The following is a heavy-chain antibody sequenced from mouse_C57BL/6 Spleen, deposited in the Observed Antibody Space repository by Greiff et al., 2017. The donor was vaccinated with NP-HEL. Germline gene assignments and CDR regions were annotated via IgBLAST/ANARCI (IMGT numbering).Heavy chain of an antibody. CDR3: TREGNYYGSRGLYYFDY. CDR1: GFTFSSYA. D-gene: IGHD1-1*01. V-gene: IGHV5-9-1*02. CDR2: ISSGGDYI. J-gene: IGHJ2*01. Sequence: EVKLMESGEGLVKPGGSLKLSCAASGFTFSSYAMSWVRQTPEKRLEWVAYISSGGDYIYYADTVKGRFTISRDNARNTLYLQMSSLKSEDTAMYYCTREGNYYGSRGLYYFDYWGQGTTLTVSS.